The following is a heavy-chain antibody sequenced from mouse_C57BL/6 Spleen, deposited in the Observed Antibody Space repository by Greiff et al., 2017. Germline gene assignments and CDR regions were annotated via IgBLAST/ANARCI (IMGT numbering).Heavy chain of an antibody. CDR3: ARMGLFYYYGSS. Sequence: EVQLQQSGPELVKPGASVKMSCKASGYTFTDSNMHWVKQSHGKSLEWIGYINPNNGGTSYNQKFKGKATLTVNKSSSTAYMELRSLTSEDSAVYYCARMGLFYYYGSSWGQGTTLTVSS. CDR2: INPNNGGT. V-gene: IGHV1-22*01. CDR1: GYTFTDSN. D-gene: IGHD1-1*01. J-gene: IGHJ2*01.